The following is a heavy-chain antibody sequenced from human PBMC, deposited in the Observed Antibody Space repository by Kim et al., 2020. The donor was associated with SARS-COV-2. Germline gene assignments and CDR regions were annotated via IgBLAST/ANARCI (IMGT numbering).Heavy chain of an antibody. J-gene: IGHJ5*02. CDR3: ARLWFGESTQFDP. V-gene: IGHV7-4-1*02. CDR2: INTYTGNP. D-gene: IGHD3-10*01. Sequence: ASVKVSCKASGYSFTSYAMNWVRQAPGQGLEWMGWINTYTGNPTYAQGFTGRFVFSLDTSVSTAFLQISILKAEDTAVYYCARLWFGESTQFDPWGQGTLVTVSS. CDR1: GYSFTSYA.